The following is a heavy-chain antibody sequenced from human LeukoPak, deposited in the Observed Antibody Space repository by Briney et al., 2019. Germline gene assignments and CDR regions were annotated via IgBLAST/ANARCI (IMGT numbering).Heavy chain of an antibody. CDR2: ISGSSGTI. V-gene: IGHV3-48*02. CDR1: GFTFSSYN. D-gene: IGHD1-7*01. J-gene: IGHJ4*02. CDR3: ARVANSNYYFDR. Sequence: GGSLRLSCTASGFTFSSYNMNWVRQTPGKGLEWLSYISGSSGTIYCADSVKGRFTISRDNAKNSLDLQMNSLRDEDTALYYCARVANSNYYFDRWGQGTLVTVSS.